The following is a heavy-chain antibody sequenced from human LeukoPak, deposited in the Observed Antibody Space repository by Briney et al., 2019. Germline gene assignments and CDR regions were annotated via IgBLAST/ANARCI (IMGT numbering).Heavy chain of an antibody. CDR2: IYYSGGT. D-gene: IGHD4-23*01. CDR3: ARDPEFDGGHAFDH. CDR1: GGSLSNYY. Sequence: PSETLSLTCSVSGGSLSNYYWNWIRQPPGKGLEWIGQIYYSGGTKYNPSLQSRVTISVDTSKTQFSLKLSSVTAADTAVYYCARDPEFDGGHAFDHWGQGTLVTVSS. V-gene: IGHV4-59*01. J-gene: IGHJ4*02.